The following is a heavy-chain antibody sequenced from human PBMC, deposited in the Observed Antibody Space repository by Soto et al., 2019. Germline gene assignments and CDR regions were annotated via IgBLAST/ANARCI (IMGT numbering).Heavy chain of an antibody. CDR3: GRVPSTRAIWSYGVGGRYYYFSMDV. CDR2: IKQDGSER. J-gene: IGHJ6*03. CDR1: GFTLSSYC. V-gene: IGHV3-7*01. Sequence: EVQLVESGGGLVQPGGSLRLSCEASGFTLSSYCMTCVRQAPGKGPERVAHIKQDGSERYYVDSVKGRLTISRDNGKTCPYLQRDSLRAEATAVYYFGRVPSTRAIWSYGVGGRYYYFSMDVWGKGTTVTVSS. D-gene: IGHD1-26*01.